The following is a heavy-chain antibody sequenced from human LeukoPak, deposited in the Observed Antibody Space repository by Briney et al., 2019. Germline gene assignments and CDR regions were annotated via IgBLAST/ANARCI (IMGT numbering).Heavy chain of an antibody. J-gene: IGHJ4*02. V-gene: IGHV1-69*05. Sequence: EASVKVSCKASGGTFSSYAISWVRQAPGQGLEWMGGIIPIFGTANYAQKFQGRVTMTTDTSTSTAYMELRSLRSDDTAVYYCARRIMYYDFWSGSYFDYWGQGTLVTVSS. CDR3: ARRIMYYDFWSGSYFDY. D-gene: IGHD3-3*01. CDR2: IIPIFGTA. CDR1: GGTFSSYA.